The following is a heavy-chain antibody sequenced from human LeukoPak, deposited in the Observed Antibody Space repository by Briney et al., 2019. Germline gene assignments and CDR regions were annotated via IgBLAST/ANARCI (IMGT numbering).Heavy chain of an antibody. CDR2: ISLTSNDI. J-gene: IGHJ3*02. CDR1: GFTFSSYA. V-gene: IGHV3-21*01. CDR3: ARGDTSLQRNDALDI. Sequence: GRSLRLSCAASGFTFSSYAMNWVRQAPGKGLEWVSSISLTSNDIYYAASVRGRFIISRDNAKNLLSLQMNSLRAEDTALYYCARGDTSLQRNDALDIWGQGTMVSVSS. D-gene: IGHD2/OR15-2a*01.